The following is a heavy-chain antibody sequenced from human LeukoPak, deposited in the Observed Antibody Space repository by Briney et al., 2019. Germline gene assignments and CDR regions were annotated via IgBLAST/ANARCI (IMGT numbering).Heavy chain of an antibody. Sequence: GGSLRLSCAASGLTFSSYAMHWVRQAPGKGLEYVSAISSNGGSTYYANSVKGRFTISRDNSKNTLYLQMGSLRAEDMAVYYCARGTVAAAGPSAFDIWGQGTMVTVSS. CDR1: GLTFSSYA. CDR2: ISSNGGST. V-gene: IGHV3-64*01. D-gene: IGHD6-13*01. CDR3: ARGTVAAAGPSAFDI. J-gene: IGHJ3*02.